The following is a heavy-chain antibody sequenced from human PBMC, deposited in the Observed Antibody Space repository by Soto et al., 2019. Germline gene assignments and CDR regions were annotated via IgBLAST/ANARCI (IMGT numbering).Heavy chain of an antibody. D-gene: IGHD3-22*01. CDR2: ISAYNGNT. CDR3: ARTYYYDSSGYYPFEY. V-gene: IGHV1-18*04. CDR1: GYTFTSYG. Sequence: ASVKVSCKASGYTFTSYGISWVRQAPGQGLEWMGWISAYNGNTNYAQKLQGRVTMTTDTSTSTAYMELRSLRSDDTAVYYCARTYYYDSSGYYPFEYLGQGTLVNDSS. J-gene: IGHJ4*02.